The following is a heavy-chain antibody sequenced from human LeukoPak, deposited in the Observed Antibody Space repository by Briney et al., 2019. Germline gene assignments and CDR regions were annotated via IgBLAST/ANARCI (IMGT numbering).Heavy chain of an antibody. CDR2: IYYSGSP. CDR1: GGSISSNSYY. CDR3: ARWRTAKTGFDY. Sequence: SDTLSLTCTLSGGSISSNSYYWGWIPQPPGKGLDWIGSIYYSGSPYYHPSLKSRVTISVDTSKNQFSLKVSSVSATDTAVYYCARWRTAKTGFDYWGQGTLVTVSS. V-gene: IGHV4-39*01. D-gene: IGHD1-1*01. J-gene: IGHJ4*02.